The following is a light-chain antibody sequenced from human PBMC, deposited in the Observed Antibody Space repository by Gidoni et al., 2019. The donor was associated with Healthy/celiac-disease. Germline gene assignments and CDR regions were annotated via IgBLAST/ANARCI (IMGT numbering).Light chain of an antibody. Sequence: QSALTQPASVSGSPGQSITISCTGTSSAVGSYNLGPWYQQRPGKAPKLMIYEGSKRPSGVSNRFSGSKSGNTASLTISGLQAEDEADYYCCSYAGSSTVFGGGTKLTVL. V-gene: IGLV2-23*01. CDR1: SSAVGSYNL. CDR2: EGS. J-gene: IGLJ2*01. CDR3: CSYAGSSTV.